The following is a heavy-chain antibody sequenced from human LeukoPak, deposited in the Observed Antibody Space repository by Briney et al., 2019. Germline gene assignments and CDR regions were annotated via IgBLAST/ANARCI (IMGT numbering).Heavy chain of an antibody. CDR1: GYTFTAYY. CDR2: INPNSGGT. D-gene: IGHD4-17*01. CDR3: ATTYGDYVETSELDY. V-gene: IGHV1-2*02. J-gene: IGHJ4*02. Sequence: ASVKVSCKASGYTFTAYYIHWVRQAPRQGLEWMGWINPNSGGTNYAEKFQGRVTMTRDTSISSAYMELSRLRSDDTAVYYCATTYGDYVETSELDYWGQGTLVTVSS.